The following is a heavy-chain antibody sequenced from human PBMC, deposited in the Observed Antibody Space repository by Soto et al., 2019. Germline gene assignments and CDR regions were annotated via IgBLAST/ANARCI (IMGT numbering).Heavy chain of an antibody. CDR2: ISGSGIST. J-gene: IGHJ4*02. V-gene: IGHV3-23*01. Sequence: PGGVLRLSCAASGLIFSSYAMTWVRQAPGKGLEWVSGISGSGISTYYADSVKGRFTMSRDNSKNTLYLQMNSLRAEDTAVYFCAKAHYYESSGYFYGEDYWGQGTLDTVSS. CDR3: AKAHYYESSGYFYGEDY. D-gene: IGHD3-22*01. CDR1: GLIFSSYA.